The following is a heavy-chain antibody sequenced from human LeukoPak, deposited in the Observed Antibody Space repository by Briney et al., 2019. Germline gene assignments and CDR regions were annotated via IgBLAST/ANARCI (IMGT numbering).Heavy chain of an antibody. D-gene: IGHD3-22*01. V-gene: IGHV4-4*07. CDR3: ARGYYYDSSGYYFDY. CDR1: GGSISSYY. Sequence: SETLSLTCTVSGGSISSYYWSWIRQPAGKGLEWIGRIYTSGSTNYNPSLKSRVTISVDTSKNQFSLKLSSVTAADTAVYYCARGYYYDSSGYYFDYWGQGTLVTVSS. J-gene: IGHJ4*02. CDR2: IYTSGST.